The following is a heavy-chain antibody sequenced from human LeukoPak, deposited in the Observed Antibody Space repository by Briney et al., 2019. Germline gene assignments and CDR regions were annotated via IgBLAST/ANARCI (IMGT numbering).Heavy chain of an antibody. CDR2: INPNSGGT. V-gene: IGHV1-2*02. D-gene: IGHD1-1*01. CDR3: ARGSYNWNDGGYYFDY. Sequence: GASVKVSCKASGYTFTGYYMHWVRQVPGQGLEWMGWINPNSGGTNYAQKFQGRVTMTRDTSISTAYMELSRLRSDDTAVYYCARGSYNWNDGGYYFDYWGQGTLVTVSS. CDR1: GYTFTGYY. J-gene: IGHJ4*02.